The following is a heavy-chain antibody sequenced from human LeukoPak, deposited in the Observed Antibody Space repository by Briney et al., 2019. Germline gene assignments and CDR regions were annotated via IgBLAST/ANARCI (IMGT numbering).Heavy chain of an antibody. CDR2: ISSSSYI. Sequence: GGSLRLSCAASGFTFSSYAMHWVRQAPGKGLEWASSISSSSYIYYADSVKGRFTISRDNAKNSLYLQMNSLRAEDTAVYYCARARGYSYGYVYWGQGTLVTVSS. CDR1: GFTFSSYA. V-gene: IGHV3-21*01. J-gene: IGHJ4*02. CDR3: ARARGYSYGYVY. D-gene: IGHD5-18*01.